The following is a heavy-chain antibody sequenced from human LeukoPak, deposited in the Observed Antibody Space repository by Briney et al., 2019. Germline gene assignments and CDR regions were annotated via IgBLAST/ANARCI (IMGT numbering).Heavy chain of an antibody. D-gene: IGHD2-2*01. J-gene: IGHJ4*02. CDR2: IYYSGST. CDR3: ARAVPAAPYFDY. V-gene: IGHV4-59*01. Sequence: SETLSLTCTVSGGSISSYYSSWIRHPPGKALEWIGYIYYSGSTNYNPSLKSRVTISVDTSKNQFSLKLSSVTAADTAVYYCARAVPAAPYFDYWGQGTLVTVSS. CDR1: GGSISSYY.